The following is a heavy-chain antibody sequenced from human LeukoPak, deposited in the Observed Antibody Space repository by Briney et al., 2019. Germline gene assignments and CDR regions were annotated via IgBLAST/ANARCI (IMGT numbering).Heavy chain of an antibody. CDR1: GGSFSGYS. Sequence: SETLSLTCAVYGGSFSGYSWIWIRQPPGKGLEWIGYVFYSGNTNYNPSLKSRVTISVDASKSQLSLKLSSVTAADTAVYYCARARDDYINNWFDPWGQGTLVTVSS. CDR2: VFYSGNT. V-gene: IGHV4-59*01. D-gene: IGHD5-24*01. CDR3: ARARDDYINNWFDP. J-gene: IGHJ5*02.